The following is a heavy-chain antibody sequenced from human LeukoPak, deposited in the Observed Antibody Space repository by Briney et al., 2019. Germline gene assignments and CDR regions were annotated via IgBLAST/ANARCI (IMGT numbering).Heavy chain of an antibody. CDR1: GFTFSSYG. V-gene: IGHV3-30*02. CDR3: AKLILTGSTRFDY. Sequence: GSLRLSCAASGFTFSSYGMHWVRQAPGKGLEWVAFIRYDGSNKYYADSVKGRFTISRDNSKNTLYLQMNSLRAEDTAVYYCAKLILTGSTRFDYWGQGTLVTVSS. CDR2: IRYDGSNK. D-gene: IGHD3-9*01. J-gene: IGHJ4*02.